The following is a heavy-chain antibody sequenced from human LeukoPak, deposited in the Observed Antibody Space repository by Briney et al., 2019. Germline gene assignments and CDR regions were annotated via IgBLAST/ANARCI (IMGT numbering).Heavy chain of an antibody. D-gene: IGHD6-19*01. Sequence: PGGSLRLSCAASGFTFSSYAMSWVRQAPGKGLEWVSSISSSSSYIYYADSVKGRFTISRDNAKNSLYLQMNSLRAEDTAVYYCARVRRDSAVAGPSDYWGQGTLVTVSS. CDR2: ISSSSSYI. CDR1: GFTFSSYA. CDR3: ARVRRDSAVAGPSDY. V-gene: IGHV3-21*01. J-gene: IGHJ4*02.